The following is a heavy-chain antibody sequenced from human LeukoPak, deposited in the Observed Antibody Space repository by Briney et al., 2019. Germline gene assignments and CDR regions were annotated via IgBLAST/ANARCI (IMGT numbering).Heavy chain of an antibody. D-gene: IGHD2-15*01. Sequence: PGGSLRLSCAASGFTFSSYAMSWVRQAPGKGLEWVSAISGSGGSTYYADSVKGRLTISRDNSKNTLYLQMNSLRAEDTAVYYCAKGYIVVVVAAPYDYWGQGTLVTVSS. V-gene: IGHV3-23*01. CDR1: GFTFSSYA. J-gene: IGHJ4*02. CDR3: AKGYIVVVVAAPYDY. CDR2: ISGSGGST.